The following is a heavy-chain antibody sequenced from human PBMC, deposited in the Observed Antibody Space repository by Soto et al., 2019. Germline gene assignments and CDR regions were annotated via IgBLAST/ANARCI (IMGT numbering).Heavy chain of an antibody. V-gene: IGHV1-69*01. D-gene: IGHD6-13*01. J-gene: IGHJ4*02. CDR2: IIPYYNTL. CDR3: ASGASRWYPYFFDS. CDR1: EGTFNSYA. Sequence: QAQVVQSGAEVRKPGSSVKLSCKASEGTFNSYAIAWVRQAPGQGLEWMGGIIPYYNTLNYAQKFQDRVTVTADDSTNTVYMELSSLRTDDTAVYFCASGASRWYPYFFDSWAQGTLVTVSS.